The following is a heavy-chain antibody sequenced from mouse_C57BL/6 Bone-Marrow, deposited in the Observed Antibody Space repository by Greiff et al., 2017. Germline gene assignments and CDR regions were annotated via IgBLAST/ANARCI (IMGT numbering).Heavy chain of an antibody. V-gene: IGHV1-81*01. J-gene: IGHJ2*01. CDR1: GYTFTSYG. Sequence: QVQLQQSGAELARPGASVKLSCKASGYTFTSYGISWVKQRTGQGLEWIGEIYPRSGNTYYNEKFKGKATLTADKSSSTAYMELRSLTSEDSAVYFCARKGYGSFFDYWGQGTTLTVSS. CDR2: IYPRSGNT. D-gene: IGHD1-1*01. CDR3: ARKGYGSFFDY.